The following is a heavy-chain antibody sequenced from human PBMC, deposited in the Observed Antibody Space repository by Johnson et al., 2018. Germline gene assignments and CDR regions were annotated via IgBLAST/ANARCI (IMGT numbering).Heavy chain of an antibody. CDR2: ISYDGSNK. CDR1: GFTFSSYA. J-gene: IGHJ6*03. Sequence: QVQLVQSGGGVVQPGRSLRLSCAASGFTFSSYAMHGVRQAPGKGLEWVAVISYDGSNKYYADSVKGRFTISRDNSKNTRYLQMNSRRAEDTAVYYCARGRSSVRGVIYYYYMDVWGKGTTVTVSS. V-gene: IGHV3-30-3*01. D-gene: IGHD3-10*01. CDR3: ARGRSSVRGVIYYYYMDV.